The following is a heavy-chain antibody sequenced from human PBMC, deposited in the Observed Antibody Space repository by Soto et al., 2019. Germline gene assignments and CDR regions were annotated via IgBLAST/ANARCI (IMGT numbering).Heavy chain of an antibody. Sequence: QVQLVQSGAEEKKPGASVKVSCKASGYTFTSYAMHWVRQAPGQRLEWMGWINAGNGNTKYSQKFQGRVTITRDTSSSTAYMELISLRSEDTAVYYCARRIVVLTSLDYWGQGTLVTVSS. V-gene: IGHV1-3*05. CDR3: ARRIVVLTSLDY. CDR2: INAGNGNT. D-gene: IGHD2-21*02. J-gene: IGHJ4*02. CDR1: GYTFTSYA.